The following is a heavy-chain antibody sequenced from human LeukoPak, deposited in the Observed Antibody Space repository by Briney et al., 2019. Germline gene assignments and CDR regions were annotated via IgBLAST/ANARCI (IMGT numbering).Heavy chain of an antibody. D-gene: IGHD3-3*01. V-gene: IGHV3-30*02. Sequence: GGSLRLSCAASGFTFSSYGMHWVRQAPGKGLEWVAFIRHDGSNKYYADSVKGRFTISRDNSKNTLYLQMNSLRVEDTAIYYCARDRSDFSLLYHYFYMDVWGKGTTVTVSS. CDR1: GFTFSSYG. CDR3: ARDRSDFSLLYHYFYMDV. CDR2: IRHDGSNK. J-gene: IGHJ6*03.